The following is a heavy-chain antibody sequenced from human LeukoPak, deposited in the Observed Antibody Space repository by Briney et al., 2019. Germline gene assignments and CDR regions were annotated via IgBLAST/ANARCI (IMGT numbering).Heavy chain of an antibody. CDR1: GFTFDEYA. Sequence: GGSLRLSCAASGFTFDEYAMHWVRQAPGKGLEWVSLISGEGGSTYYADSVKGRFTISRDNSKNSLYLQMNRLRTEDTALHYCVKDSPIERFQHWGQGTLVTVSS. D-gene: IGHD2/OR15-2a*01. CDR2: ISGEGGST. J-gene: IGHJ1*01. V-gene: IGHV3-43*02. CDR3: VKDSPIERFQH.